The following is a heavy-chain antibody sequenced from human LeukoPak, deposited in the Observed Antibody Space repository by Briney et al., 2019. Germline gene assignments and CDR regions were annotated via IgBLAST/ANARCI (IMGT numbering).Heavy chain of an antibody. CDR3: AREVTIVLMVYVASYFDY. CDR2: INHSGST. J-gene: IGHJ4*02. V-gene: IGHV4-34*01. Sequence: PSETLSLTCAVYGGSFSGYYWSWIRQPPGKGLEWIGEINHSGSTNYNPSLKSRVTMSVDTSKNQFSLKLSSVTAADTAVYYCAREVTIVLMVYVASYFDYWGQGTLVTVSS. CDR1: GGSFSGYY. D-gene: IGHD2-8*01.